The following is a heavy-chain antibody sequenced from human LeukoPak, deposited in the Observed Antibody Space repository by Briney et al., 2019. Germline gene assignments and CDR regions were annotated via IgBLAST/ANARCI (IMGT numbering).Heavy chain of an antibody. V-gene: IGHV3-7*01. CDR2: INQDGSIK. CDR3: ARKGLGDF. J-gene: IGHJ4*02. Sequence: GGSLRLSCVASGFSFSDYWMSWVRQAPGEGLEWLVNINQDGSIKYYVDSAKGRFTISRDNAKNSVFLQMNSLRVEDTAVYYCARKGLGDFWGQGTLVTVSS. CDR1: GFSFSDYW.